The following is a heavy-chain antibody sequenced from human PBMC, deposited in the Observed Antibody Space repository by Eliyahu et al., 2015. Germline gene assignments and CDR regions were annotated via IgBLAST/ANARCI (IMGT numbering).Heavy chain of an antibody. J-gene: IGHJ4*02. CDR3: AKDVAYTIFGVVIAYPYFDY. D-gene: IGHD3-3*01. V-gene: IGHV3-30*18. Sequence: QVQLVESGGGVVQPGRSLRLSCAASGFTFSSYGMHWVRQAPGKGLEWVAVISYDGSNKYYADSVKGRFTISRDNSKNTLYLQMNSLRAEDTAVYYCAKDVAYTIFGVVIAYPYFDYWGQGTLVTVSS. CDR2: ISYDGSNK. CDR1: GFTFSSYG.